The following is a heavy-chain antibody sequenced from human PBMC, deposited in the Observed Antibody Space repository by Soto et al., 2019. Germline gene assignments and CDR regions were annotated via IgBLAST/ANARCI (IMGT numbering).Heavy chain of an antibody. Sequence: QLQLQESGPGLVKPSETLSLTCTVSGGSISSSSYYWGWSRQPPGGGVEWIGSIYYGGITYYNPTLKSRVTISADTSTNQFSLKLSSVTAADTAVYYCASARGAEYFQHWGQGTLVTVSS. CDR1: GGSISSSSYY. J-gene: IGHJ1*01. D-gene: IGHD3-10*01. CDR2: IYYGGIT. V-gene: IGHV4-39*01. CDR3: ASARGAEYFQH.